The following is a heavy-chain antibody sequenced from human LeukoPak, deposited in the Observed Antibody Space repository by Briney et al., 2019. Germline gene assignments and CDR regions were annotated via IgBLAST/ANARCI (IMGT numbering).Heavy chain of an antibody. D-gene: IGHD6-13*01. CDR1: GFTFSSFA. Sequence: GGSLRLSCAASGFTFSSFAMNWVRQAPGKGLEWVSSISSGSSYMYYADSVKGRFTISRDNAKNSLYLQMNSLRAEGTALYHCARAKGIAAAEFDYWGQGTLVTVSS. CDR2: ISSGSSYM. CDR3: ARAKGIAAAEFDY. J-gene: IGHJ4*02. V-gene: IGHV3-21*04.